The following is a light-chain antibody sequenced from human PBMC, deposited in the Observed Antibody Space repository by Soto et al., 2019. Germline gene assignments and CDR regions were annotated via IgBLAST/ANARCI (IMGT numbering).Light chain of an antibody. J-gene: IGKJ5*01. CDR1: QSISSW. Sequence: DIQITQPPSTLSASVGDRVTITCRASQSISSWLAWYQQKPGKAPKLLIYKASSLESGVPSRFSGSGSGTEFTLTISSLQPDDFVTYYCQQYSSYSTFGQGTRLEIK. CDR3: QQYSSYST. V-gene: IGKV1-5*03. CDR2: KAS.